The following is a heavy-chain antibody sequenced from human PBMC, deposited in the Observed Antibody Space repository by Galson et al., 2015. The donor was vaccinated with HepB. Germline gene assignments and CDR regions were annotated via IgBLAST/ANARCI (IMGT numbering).Heavy chain of an antibody. Sequence: CAISGDSVSNKNTAWNWIRQSPLRDLEWLGRTYYRSKWYNNYSVSVKSRITINPDTSKNQFSLQLNSVTPEDTAVYYCARGDVPLDYWGQGTLVTVSS. V-gene: IGHV6-1*01. CDR2: TYYRSKWYN. J-gene: IGHJ4*02. D-gene: IGHD2-2*01. CDR1: GDSVSNKNTA. CDR3: ARGDVPLDY.